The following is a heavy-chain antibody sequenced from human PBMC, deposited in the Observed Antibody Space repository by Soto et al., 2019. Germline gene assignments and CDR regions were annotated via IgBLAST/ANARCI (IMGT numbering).Heavy chain of an antibody. J-gene: IGHJ4*02. CDR1: GFNFSSYG. Sequence: HPGGSLRLSCEASGFNFSSYGIHWVRQAPGKGLEWVAIIWNDGSNEYYTDSVKGRFTISRDNSKNTVYLQVSKLRAEDTAVYFCARDQTDSGGYSDFWGRGTLVTVSS. V-gene: IGHV3-33*01. D-gene: IGHD3-22*01. CDR2: IWNDGSNE. CDR3: ARDQTDSGGYSDF.